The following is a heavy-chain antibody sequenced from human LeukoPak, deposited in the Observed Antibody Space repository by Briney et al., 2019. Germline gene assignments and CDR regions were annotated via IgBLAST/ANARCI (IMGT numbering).Heavy chain of an antibody. CDR3: ARDGGYSSGYYKHYYMDV. D-gene: IGHD3-22*01. CDR1: GFTFSSYG. J-gene: IGHJ6*03. Sequence: PGGSLRLSCAASGFTFSSYGMHWVRQAPGKGLEWVAFIRYDGSNKYYADSVKGRFTISRDNSKNTLYLQMNSLRAEDTALYYCARDGGYSSGYYKHYYMDVWGKGTTVTVSS. CDR2: IRYDGSNK. V-gene: IGHV3-30*02.